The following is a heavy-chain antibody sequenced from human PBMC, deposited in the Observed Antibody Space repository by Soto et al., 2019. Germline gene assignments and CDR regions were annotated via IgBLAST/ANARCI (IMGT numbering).Heavy chain of an antibody. CDR2: INHSGST. J-gene: IGHJ6*02. CDR1: GGSFSGYY. D-gene: IGHD2-8*01. Sequence: KTSETLSLTCAVYGGSFSGYYWSWIRQPPGKGLEWIGEINHSGSTNYNPSLKSRVTISVDTSKNQFSLKLSSVTAADTAVYYCATQTSGDYCTNGVCYTDYYGMDVWGQGTTVTVSS. V-gene: IGHV4-34*01. CDR3: ATQTSGDYCTNGVCYTDYYGMDV.